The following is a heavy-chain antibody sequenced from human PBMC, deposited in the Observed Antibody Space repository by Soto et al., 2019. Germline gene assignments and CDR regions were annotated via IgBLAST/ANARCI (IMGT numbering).Heavy chain of an antibody. CDR3: ARDGDGY. V-gene: IGHV1-2*02. D-gene: IGHD3-3*01. CDR1: GYNFTAYA. Sequence: DSVKVACKASGYNFTAYALLWVRQAPGQGLEWMGWINTDSGGTNYAPKFQGRVTMTRDTSISTAYMELSRLRSDDTAVYYCARDGDGYWGQGSLDTVSS. CDR2: INTDSGGT. J-gene: IGHJ4*02.